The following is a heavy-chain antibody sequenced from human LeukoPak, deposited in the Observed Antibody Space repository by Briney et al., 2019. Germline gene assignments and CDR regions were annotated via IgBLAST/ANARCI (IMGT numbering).Heavy chain of an antibody. CDR3: ARGGGRYSAFDG. V-gene: IGHV1-18*01. CDR1: GYTFTSYG. D-gene: IGHD1-26*01. Sequence: AAVTVSCKASGYTFTSYGISWVRQAPGQGLEWVGWISAYNGNTNYPQKLRGGVTMTTDTSPSTAYMELRSLRSADKAVYYCARGGGRYSAFDGWGQGTLVTVSS. J-gene: IGHJ4*02. CDR2: ISAYNGNT.